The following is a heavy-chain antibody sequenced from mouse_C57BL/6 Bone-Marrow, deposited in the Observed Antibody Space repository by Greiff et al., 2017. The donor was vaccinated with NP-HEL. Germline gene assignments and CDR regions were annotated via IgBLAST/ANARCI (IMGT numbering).Heavy chain of an antibody. J-gene: IGHJ2*01. V-gene: IGHV5-16*01. CDR1: GFTFSDYY. Sequence: EVQLQESEGGLVQPGSSMKLSCTASGFTFSDYYMAWVRQVPEKGLEWVANINYDGSSTYYLDSLKSRFIISRDNAKNILYLQMSSLKSEDTATYYCAREGLLGTLFDYWGQGTTLTVSS. D-gene: IGHD1-1*01. CDR2: INYDGSST. CDR3: AREGLLGTLFDY.